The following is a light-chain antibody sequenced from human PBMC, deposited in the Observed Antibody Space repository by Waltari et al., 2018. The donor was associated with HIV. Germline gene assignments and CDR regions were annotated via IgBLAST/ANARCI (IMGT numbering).Light chain of an antibody. CDR2: DGR. CDR3: CSYAGSYTHIVL. V-gene: IGLV2-11*01. J-gene: IGLJ2*01. CDR1: NSDIGTYDY. Sequence: QSALTQPRSVSGSPGQSVTVSCTGSNSDIGTYDYVSWYQQYPDKAPKLIIYDGRSRPLGVPDRFSGSKSGDTASLTIAGLQAADEADYYCCSYAGSYTHIVLFGGGTKLTVL.